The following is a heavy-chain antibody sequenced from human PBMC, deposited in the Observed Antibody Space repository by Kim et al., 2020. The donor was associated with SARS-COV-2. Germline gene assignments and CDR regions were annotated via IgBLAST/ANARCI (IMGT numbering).Heavy chain of an antibody. CDR3: ARHKRPQALGPDY. V-gene: IGHV4-39*01. J-gene: IGHJ4*02. Sequence: YTPSFKSRGTISVDTSKNQFSLKLTSVPAADTAVYYCARHKRPQALGPDYWGQGTLVTVSS.